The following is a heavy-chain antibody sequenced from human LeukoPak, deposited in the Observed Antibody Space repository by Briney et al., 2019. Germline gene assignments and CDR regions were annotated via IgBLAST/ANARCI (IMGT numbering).Heavy chain of an antibody. CDR1: GVTFSGYS. D-gene: IGHD6-19*01. CDR3: AKDRSRRAGTVPRPYYFDY. Sequence: GGSLRLSCAAPGVTFSGYSVNWVRQAPGKGLEWVSAITATSRHIYYADSVRGRFTISRDNSKNTLYLQMNSLRVEDTAVYYCAKDRSRRAGTVPRPYYFDYWGQGTLVTVSS. J-gene: IGHJ4*02. CDR2: ITATSRHI. V-gene: IGHV3-23*01.